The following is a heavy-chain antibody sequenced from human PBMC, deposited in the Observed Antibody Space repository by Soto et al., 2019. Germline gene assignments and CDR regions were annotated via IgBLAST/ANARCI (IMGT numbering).Heavy chain of an antibody. Sequence: EVQLVESGGGLVQPGGSLRLSCAASGFTFNDYAMHWVRQAPGKGLDWVSGINWNSGNIGYADSVKGRFTISRDSAKNSLYLQMNSLRAEDTALYYCAKGGSASGRYSDYWGQGTLVTVSS. CDR1: GFTFNDYA. V-gene: IGHV3-9*01. J-gene: IGHJ4*02. CDR3: AKGGSASGRYSDY. CDR2: INWNSGNI. D-gene: IGHD2-15*01.